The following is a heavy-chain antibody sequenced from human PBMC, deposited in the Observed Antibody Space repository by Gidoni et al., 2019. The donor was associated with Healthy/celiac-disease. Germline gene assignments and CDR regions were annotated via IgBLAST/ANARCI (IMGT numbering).Heavy chain of an antibody. J-gene: IGHJ6*02. V-gene: IGHV3-30-3*01. D-gene: IGHD6-13*01. CDR3: ARVFPKLALYYYYGMDV. Sequence: QVQLVESGGGVVQPGRSLRLSCAASGFTFRSYAMHWVRQAPGKGLEWVAVISYDGSNKYYADSVKGRFTISRDNSKNTLYLQMNSLRAEDTAVYYCARVFPKLALYYYYGMDVWGQGTTVTVSS. CDR1: GFTFRSYA. CDR2: ISYDGSNK.